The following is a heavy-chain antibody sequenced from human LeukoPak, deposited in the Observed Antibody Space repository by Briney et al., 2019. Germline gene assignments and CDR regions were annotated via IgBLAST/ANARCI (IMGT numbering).Heavy chain of an antibody. CDR2: IWFDGTNE. D-gene: IGHD6-19*01. V-gene: IGHV3-33*01. J-gene: IGHJ6*02. CDR3: ARDYGSGMDV. Sequence: GRSLRLSCEASGFTFSSYGMHWVRQAPGKGPEWVALIWFDGTNEYYADSVKGRFTISRDNSKSTLYLQMNSLSADDTALYYCARDYGSGMDVWGQGTTVTVSS. CDR1: GFTFSSYG.